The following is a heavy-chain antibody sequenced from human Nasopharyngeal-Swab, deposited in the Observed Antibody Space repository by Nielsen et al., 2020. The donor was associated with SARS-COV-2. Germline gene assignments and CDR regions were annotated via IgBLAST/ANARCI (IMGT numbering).Heavy chain of an antibody. CDR3: AKEGLSIAAAGTVDY. Sequence: WIRQPPGKGLEWVSRIDHNGGNTQYADSVKGRFTTSRDNSKNTLYLEVNSLRVEDTAVYYCAKEGLSIAAAGTVDYWGQGTLVTVSS. CDR2: IDHNGGNT. J-gene: IGHJ4*02. D-gene: IGHD6-13*01. V-gene: IGHV3-23*01.